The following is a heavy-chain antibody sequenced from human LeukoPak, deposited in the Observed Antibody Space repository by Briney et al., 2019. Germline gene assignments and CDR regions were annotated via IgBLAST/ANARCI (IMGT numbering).Heavy chain of an antibody. CDR3: ARGLSDYDYPFDY. J-gene: IGHJ4*02. CDR1: GFTFSSYS. D-gene: IGHD5-12*01. V-gene: IGHV3-21*01. CDR2: IGGSDNYI. Sequence: RGSLILSCAASGFTFSSYSMNWVRQAPGKGLEWVSSIGGSDNYISYVDSVKGRFTISRDNAKNSLFLQMNSLRAEDTAMYYCARGLSDYDYPFDYWGQGTLVTDSS.